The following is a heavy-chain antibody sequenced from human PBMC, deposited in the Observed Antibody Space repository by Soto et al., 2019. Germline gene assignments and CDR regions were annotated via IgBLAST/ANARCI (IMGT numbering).Heavy chain of an antibody. CDR3: ARDRSYDILTGPPDY. Sequence: PGGSLRLSCAASGFAFGTFWMHWVRQDPGMGLVWVSVINFDGSSTSYADTVKGRFTISRDNAKNTLYLQINCLRAEDTAVYYCARDRSYDILTGPPDYWGQGT. CDR1: GFAFGTFW. V-gene: IGHV3-74*01. CDR2: INFDGSST. D-gene: IGHD3-9*01. J-gene: IGHJ4*02.